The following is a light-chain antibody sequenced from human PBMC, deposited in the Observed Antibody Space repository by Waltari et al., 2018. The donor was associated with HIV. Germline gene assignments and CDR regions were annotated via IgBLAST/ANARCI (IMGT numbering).Light chain of an antibody. CDR1: NLWDKY. Sequence: SYELTQPPSVSVSPGQTASIPCSGDNLWDKYACWYQQKPGQSPVLVIYQESKRPSGIPERFSGSNSGNTATLTISGTQAMDEADYYCQAWDSSTWVFGGGTKLTVL. J-gene: IGLJ3*02. V-gene: IGLV3-1*01. CDR2: QES. CDR3: QAWDSSTWV.